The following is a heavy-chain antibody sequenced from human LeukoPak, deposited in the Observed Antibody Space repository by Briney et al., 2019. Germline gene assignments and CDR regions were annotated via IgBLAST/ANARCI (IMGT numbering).Heavy chain of an antibody. CDR3: GRGRFLEWLLDY. CDR2: IYYSGST. J-gene: IGHJ4*02. CDR1: GGSISSGGYY. V-gene: IGHV4-31*03. Sequence: PSETLSLTCTVSGGSISSGGYYWSWIRQHPGKGLEWIGYIYYSGSTYYNPSLKSRVTISVDTSKNQFSLKLSSVTAADTAVYYCGRGRFLEWLLDYWGQGTLVTVSS. D-gene: IGHD3-3*01.